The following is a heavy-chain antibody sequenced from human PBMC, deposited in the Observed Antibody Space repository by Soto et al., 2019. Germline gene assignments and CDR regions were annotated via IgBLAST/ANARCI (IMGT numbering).Heavy chain of an antibody. V-gene: IGHV4-61*01. CDR2: MYYSGTT. CDR1: GDSVSNDNYY. D-gene: IGHD3-9*01. Sequence: PSETLSLTCTVSGDSVSNDNYYWSWIRQPPGKGLEWIGYMYYSGTTNYNPSLKSRVTISIDTSKNQFSLKLRSVTAADTAVYYCARDSYDILTGYPPGYFDYWGRGTLVTVSS. J-gene: IGHJ4*02. CDR3: ARDSYDILTGYPPGYFDY.